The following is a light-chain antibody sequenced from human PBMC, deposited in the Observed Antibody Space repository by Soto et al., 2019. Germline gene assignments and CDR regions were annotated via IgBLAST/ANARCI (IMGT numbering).Light chain of an antibody. J-gene: IGKJ1*01. Sequence: TQSPGTRYLFPGDRANLSCSASQSVSSSYLAWYQQKNGQAPRLLIYGASSRATGIPARFSGSGYGTEVNLTLSSLQSEDFAVYYCQQYNNWHVTFGQGTKVDIK. V-gene: IGKV3-15*01. CDR3: QQYNNWHVT. CDR1: QSVSSSY. CDR2: GAS.